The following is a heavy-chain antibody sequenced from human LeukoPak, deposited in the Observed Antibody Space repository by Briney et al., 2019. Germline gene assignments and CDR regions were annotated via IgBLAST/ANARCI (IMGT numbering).Heavy chain of an antibody. Sequence: GGSLRLSCAASVFTYSSCCMIWVRQASGRGLEGVANIKQDGSEKYYVDSVKGRFTISRDNAKNTLYLQMNSLRGEDTAVYYCARARRYLGYCSGGSCYGYFDYWGQGTLVTVSS. CDR1: VFTYSSCC. CDR3: ARARRYLGYCSGGSCYGYFDY. V-gene: IGHV3-7*01. J-gene: IGHJ4*02. CDR2: IKQDGSEK. D-gene: IGHD2-15*01.